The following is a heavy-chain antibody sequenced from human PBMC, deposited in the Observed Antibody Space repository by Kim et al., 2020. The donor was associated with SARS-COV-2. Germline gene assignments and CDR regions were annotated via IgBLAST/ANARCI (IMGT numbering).Heavy chain of an antibody. CDR3: ARDYNWGYYFDF. Sequence: YYLDSVKGRFTISRDNSKNTLYLQMNGLRAEDTAVYYCARDYNWGYYFDFWGQGTLVTVSS. J-gene: IGHJ4*02. V-gene: IGHV3-30*14. D-gene: IGHD1-20*01.